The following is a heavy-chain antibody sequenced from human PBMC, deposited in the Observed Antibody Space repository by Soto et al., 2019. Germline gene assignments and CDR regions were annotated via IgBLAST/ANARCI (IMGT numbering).Heavy chain of an antibody. D-gene: IGHD2-15*01. Sequence: SETLSLTCTVSGGSISGYYWSWIRQPPGKGLEWIGYIYYRGTTNFNPPLKSRLAMPVDTSQNQFSLRLSSVTAADTAVYYCARLRGNCSDDSCSEYWYFDLWGRGTLVTVSS. CDR1: GGSISGYY. V-gene: IGHV4-59*08. CDR2: IYYRGTT. J-gene: IGHJ2*01. CDR3: ARLRGNCSDDSCSEYWYFDL.